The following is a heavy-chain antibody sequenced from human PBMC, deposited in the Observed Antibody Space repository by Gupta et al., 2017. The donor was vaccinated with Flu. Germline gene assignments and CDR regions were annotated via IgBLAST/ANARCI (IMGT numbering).Heavy chain of an antibody. CDR3: AKESIAARPGSYNWFDP. Sequence: QVQLVESGGGVVQPGRSLRLSCAASGFTFSSYGMHWVRQAPGKGLEWVAVISYDGSNKYYADSVKGRFTISRDNSKNTLYLQMNSLRAEDTAVYYCAKESIAARPGSYNWFDPWGQGTLVTVSS. D-gene: IGHD6-6*01. CDR2: ISYDGSNK. CDR1: GFTFSSYG. J-gene: IGHJ5*02. V-gene: IGHV3-30*18.